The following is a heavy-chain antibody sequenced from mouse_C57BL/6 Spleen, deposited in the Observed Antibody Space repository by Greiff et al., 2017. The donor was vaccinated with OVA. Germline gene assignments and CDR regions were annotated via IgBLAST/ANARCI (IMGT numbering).Heavy chain of an antibody. V-gene: IGHV5-4*01. CDR3: ARDGSGYVWFAY. J-gene: IGHJ3*01. D-gene: IGHD3-2*02. CDR2: ISDGGSYT. CDR1: GFTFSSYA. Sequence: EVNVVESGGGLVKPGGSLKLSCAASGFTFSSYAMAWVRQTPEKRLEWVATISDGGSYTYYPDNVKGRFTISRDNAKNNLYLQMSHLKSEDTAMYYCARDGSGYVWFAYWGKGTLVTVSA.